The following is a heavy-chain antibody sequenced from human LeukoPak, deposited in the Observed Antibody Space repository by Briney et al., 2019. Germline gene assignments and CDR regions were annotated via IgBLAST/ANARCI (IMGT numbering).Heavy chain of an antibody. CDR1: GFTFDDYT. CDR3: AKDRCRGTTRSGDCYGQDYYYYGTDV. Sequence: PGGSLRLSCAASGFTFDDYTMHWVRQAPGKGLEWVSLISWDGDRTYYADSVKGRFIISRDNSKNSLYLQMNSLRTEDTALYYCAKDRCRGTTRSGDCYGQDYYYYGTDVWGQGTTVTVSS. CDR2: ISWDGDRT. V-gene: IGHV3-43*01. J-gene: IGHJ6*02. D-gene: IGHD2-21*02.